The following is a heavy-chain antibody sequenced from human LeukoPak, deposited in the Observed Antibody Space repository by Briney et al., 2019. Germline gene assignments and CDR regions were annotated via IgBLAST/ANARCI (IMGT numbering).Heavy chain of an antibody. CDR3: ARDLHHFDWPQKESG. J-gene: IGHJ4*02. CDR1: GGTFSSNA. V-gene: IGHV1-69*13. D-gene: IGHD3-9*01. CDR2: IIPIFGTP. Sequence: ASVKVSCKASGGTFSSNAISWVRQAPGQGLEWMGGIIPIFGTPNYAQKFQGRVTITADESTSTAYMELSSLRSEDTAVYYCARDLHHFDWPQKESGWGQGTLVTVSS.